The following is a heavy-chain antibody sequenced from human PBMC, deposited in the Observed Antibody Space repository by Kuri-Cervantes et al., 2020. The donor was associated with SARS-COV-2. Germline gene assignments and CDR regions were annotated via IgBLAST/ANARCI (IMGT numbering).Heavy chain of an antibody. D-gene: IGHD3-3*01. Sequence: GESLKISCAASGFTFNDYCMGWIRQAPGKGLEWVSYISSSGNNMYYADSVRGRFTISRDDATNSLHLQMNSLRSEDTAVYYCARDPTYYDFWSGYSRGNWFDPWGQGTLVTVSS. V-gene: IGHV3-11*01. J-gene: IGHJ5*02. CDR2: ISSSGNNM. CDR3: ARDPTYYDFWSGYSRGNWFDP. CDR1: GFTFNDYC.